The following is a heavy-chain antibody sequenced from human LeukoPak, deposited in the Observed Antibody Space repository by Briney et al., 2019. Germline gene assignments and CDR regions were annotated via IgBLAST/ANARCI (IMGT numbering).Heavy chain of an antibody. V-gene: IGHV4-38-2*02. CDR1: GYSIGSGYD. Sequence: SETLSLTCSVSGYSIGSGYDWAWIRQPPGKGLEWIGSINYGGRPYFNPSLKSRVTISVDTSKNQFSLKLSSVTAADTAVYYCAREMDGSGPGFDPWGQGTLVTVSS. CDR3: AREMDGSGPGFDP. D-gene: IGHD3-10*01. CDR2: INYGGRP. J-gene: IGHJ5*02.